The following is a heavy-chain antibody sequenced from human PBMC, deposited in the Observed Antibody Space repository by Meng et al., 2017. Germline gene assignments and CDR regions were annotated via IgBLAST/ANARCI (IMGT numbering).Heavy chain of an antibody. D-gene: IGHD3-16*02. Sequence: GESLKISCKGSGYSFTSYWIGWVRQMPGKGLEWRGIIYPGDSDTRYSPSFQGQVTISADKSISTAYLQGSSLKASDTAMYYCARLMITFGGVIVIGGYFDYWGQGTLVTVSS. CDR3: ARLMITFGGVIVIGGYFDY. CDR1: GYSFTSYW. CDR2: IYPGDSDT. V-gene: IGHV5-51*01. J-gene: IGHJ4*02.